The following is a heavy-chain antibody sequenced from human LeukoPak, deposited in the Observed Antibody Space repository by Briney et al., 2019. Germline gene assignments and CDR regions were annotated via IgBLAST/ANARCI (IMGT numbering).Heavy chain of an antibody. D-gene: IGHD2-15*01. J-gene: IGHJ4*02. CDR2: VNSDGSWT. CDR3: AKQLGYCSDGSCYFPY. CDR1: GNYW. Sequence: GGSLRLSCAASGNYWMHWVRQAPGKGLVWVSHVNSDGSWTSYADSVQGRFTISRDNSKSTLCLQMNSLRAEDTAVYYRAKQLGYCSDGSCYFPYWGQGTLVTVSS. V-gene: IGHV3-74*01.